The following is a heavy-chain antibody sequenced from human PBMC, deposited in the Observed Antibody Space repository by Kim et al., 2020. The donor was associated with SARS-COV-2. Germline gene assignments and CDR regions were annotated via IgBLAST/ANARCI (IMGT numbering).Heavy chain of an antibody. CDR3: ASAREWLGGEDWFDP. CDR2: IYYSGST. CDR1: GGSISSYY. J-gene: IGHJ5*02. D-gene: IGHD6-19*01. V-gene: IGHV4-59*01. Sequence: SETLSLTCTVSGGSISSYYWSWIRQPPGKGLEWIGYIYYSGSTNYNPSLKSRVTISVDTSKNQFSLKLSSVTAADTAVYYCASAREWLGGEDWFDPWGQGTLVTVSS.